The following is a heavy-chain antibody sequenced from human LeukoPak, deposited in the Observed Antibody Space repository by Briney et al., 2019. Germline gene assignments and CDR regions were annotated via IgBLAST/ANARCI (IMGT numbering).Heavy chain of an antibody. CDR1: GSSISNSY. J-gene: IGHJ6*02. D-gene: IGHD3-9*01. CDR3: ARDHWLLSSKTWYYYGLDV. V-gene: IGHV4-59*01. CDR2: ISYNGSP. Sequence: SETLALTCTVSGSSISNSYWSWIRLSPGKGLEWIGYISYNGSPDYSPSLKSRVTISSDTSKNQFFLIMRSVTAADTAVYYCARDHWLLSSKTWYYYGLDVWGQGTTVTVSS.